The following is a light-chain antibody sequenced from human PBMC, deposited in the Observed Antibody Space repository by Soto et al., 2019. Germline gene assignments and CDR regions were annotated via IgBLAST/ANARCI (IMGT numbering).Light chain of an antibody. J-gene: IGKJ5*01. V-gene: IGKV1-39*01. Sequence: DIQMTQSPSSLSGSVGDRVTITCRARESISRHLNLYEQKPGQARKLLIYAASSWPNGVPTRFRGGASGTDFSLTISDLPPEDFATYYWQETYTYLSLIFDQGARLDIK. CDR2: AAS. CDR1: ESISRH. CDR3: QETYTYLSLI.